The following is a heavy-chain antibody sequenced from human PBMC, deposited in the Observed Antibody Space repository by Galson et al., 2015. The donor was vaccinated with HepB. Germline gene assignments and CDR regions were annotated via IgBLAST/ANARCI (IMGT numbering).Heavy chain of an antibody. V-gene: IGHV4-34*01. Sequence: GSFSGYYWSWIRQPPGKGLEWIGEINHSGSTNYNPSLRSRVTISVDTSKNQFSLKLSSVTAADTAVYYCASGDYDILTGCNWFYPWGQGTLVTVSS. CDR2: INHSGST. CDR1: GSFSGYY. CDR3: ASGDYDILTGCNWFYP. D-gene: IGHD3-9*01. J-gene: IGHJ5*02.